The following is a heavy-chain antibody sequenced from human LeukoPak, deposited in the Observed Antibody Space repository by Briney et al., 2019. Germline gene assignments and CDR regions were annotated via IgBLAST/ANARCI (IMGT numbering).Heavy chain of an antibody. V-gene: IGHV4-59*01. CDR1: GGSISSYY. Sequence: SETLSLTCTVSGGSISSYYWSWIRQPPGKGLEWIGYIYYSGNTNYNPSLKSRVTISVDTSKNQFSLKLSSVTAADTAVYYCARDLGYCSSTGSCYPWFDPWGQGTLVTVSS. J-gene: IGHJ5*02. CDR2: IYYSGNT. CDR3: ARDLGYCSSTGSCYPWFDP. D-gene: IGHD2-2*01.